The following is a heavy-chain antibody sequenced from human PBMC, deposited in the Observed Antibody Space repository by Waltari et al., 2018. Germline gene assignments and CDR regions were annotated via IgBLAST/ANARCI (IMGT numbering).Heavy chain of an antibody. D-gene: IGHD1-26*01. J-gene: IGHJ4*02. V-gene: IGHV1-8*01. CDR1: GYTFTSYD. CDR2: RSPNSSNT. CDR3: ARGYACLGPLGRANDY. Sequence: QVQLVQSGAEVKKPGASVKVSCKASGYTFTSYDINWVRQATGQGREWMGWRSPNSSNTGYGTKYQGRVTMRRNTSISTAYMELSSLRSKDRAVDYCARGYACLGPLGRANDYWGQGTLVTVSS.